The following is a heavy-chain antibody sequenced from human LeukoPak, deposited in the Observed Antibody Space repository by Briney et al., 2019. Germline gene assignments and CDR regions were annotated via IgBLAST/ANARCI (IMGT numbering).Heavy chain of an antibody. D-gene: IGHD3-9*01. J-gene: IGHJ5*02. CDR1: GYTFTGYY. V-gene: IGHV1-2*02. CDR2: INPNSGGT. Sequence: ASVKVSCKASGYTFTGYYMHWVRQAPGQGLEWMGWINPNSGGTNYAQKFQGRATMTRDTSISTAYMELSRLRSDDTAVYYCARDKGADILTGYYLGGLVRWFDPWGQGTLVTVSS. CDR3: ARDKGADILTGYYLGGLVRWFDP.